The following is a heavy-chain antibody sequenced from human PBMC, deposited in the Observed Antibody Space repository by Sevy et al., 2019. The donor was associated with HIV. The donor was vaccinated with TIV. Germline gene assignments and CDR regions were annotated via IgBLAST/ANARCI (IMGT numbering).Heavy chain of an antibody. D-gene: IGHD6-13*01. CDR3: ARGDIAAAGSFDY. J-gene: IGHJ4*02. CDR2: ISSSGSTL. Sequence: GGSLRLSCAASGFTFSDYYMSWIRQAPGKGLEWVSYISSSGSTLYYADSVKGRFTIARDNAKNSLYLQMNSLRAEDTAVYYCARGDIAAAGSFDYWGQGTLVTVSS. V-gene: IGHV3-11*01. CDR1: GFTFSDYY.